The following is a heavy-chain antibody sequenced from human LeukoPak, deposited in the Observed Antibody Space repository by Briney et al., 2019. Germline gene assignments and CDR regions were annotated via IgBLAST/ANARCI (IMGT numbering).Heavy chain of an antibody. Sequence: QTGGSLRLSCAASGFTFSNFAMHWVRQAPGKGLEWVAVISYDRDNEYYADSVKGQFTISRDNSKDRLYLQMNSLRPEDTAMYYCARVRVGRSWYYYGMDVWGRGTTVTVSS. CDR3: ARVRVGRSWYYYGMDV. V-gene: IGHV3-30-3*01. D-gene: IGHD1-26*01. CDR2: ISYDRDNE. J-gene: IGHJ6*02. CDR1: GFTFSNFA.